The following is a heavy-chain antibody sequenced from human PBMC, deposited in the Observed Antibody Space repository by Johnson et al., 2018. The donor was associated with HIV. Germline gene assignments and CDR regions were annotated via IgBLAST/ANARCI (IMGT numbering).Heavy chain of an antibody. CDR3: ASHAGDSSSGPNDGAFDI. Sequence: QMLLVESGGGVVQPGRSLRLSCAASGFTFSSYAMHWVRQAPGKGLEWVAVISYDGSNKYYADSVKGRFTISRDNSKNTLYLQMNSLRAEDTAVYYCASHAGDSSSGPNDGAFDIWGQGTMVTVSS. J-gene: IGHJ3*02. D-gene: IGHD6-6*01. V-gene: IGHV3-30-3*01. CDR1: GFTFSSYA. CDR2: ISYDGSNK.